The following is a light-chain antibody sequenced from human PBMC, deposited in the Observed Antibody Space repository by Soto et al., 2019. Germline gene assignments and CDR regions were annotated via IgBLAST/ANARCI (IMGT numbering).Light chain of an antibody. Sequence: EIVLTQSPATLSLSPGERATLSCRASQSVSSYLAWYQQKPGQAPRLRIYDASNRATGIPARFSGSWSGTDFTLTISSLEPEDFAVYYCQQRSNCRGTCGQGTKVEIK. CDR1: QSVSSY. V-gene: IGKV3-11*01. CDR2: DAS. J-gene: IGKJ1*01. CDR3: QQRSNCRGT.